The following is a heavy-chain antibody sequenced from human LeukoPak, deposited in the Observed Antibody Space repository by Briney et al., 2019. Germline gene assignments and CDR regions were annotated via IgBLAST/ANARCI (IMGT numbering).Heavy chain of an antibody. D-gene: IGHD3-16*01. CDR2: IYYSGST. Sequence: SETLSLTYTVSGGSISSSSYYWGWIRQPPGKGLEWIGSIYYSGSTYYNPSLKSRVTISVDTSKNQFSLKLSSVTAADTAVYYCARKFGFDPWGQGTLVTVSS. V-gene: IGHV4-39*01. CDR3: ARKFGFDP. J-gene: IGHJ5*02. CDR1: GGSISSSSYY.